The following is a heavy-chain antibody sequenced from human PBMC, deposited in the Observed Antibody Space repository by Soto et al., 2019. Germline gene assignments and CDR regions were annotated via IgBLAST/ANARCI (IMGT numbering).Heavy chain of an antibody. V-gene: IGHV1-24*01. Sequence: GASVKVSCKVSGYTLTELSMHWVRQAPGKGLEWMGGFDPEDGETIYAQKFQGRVTMTEDTSTDTAYMELSSLRADDTAVYYCAKGGYTFAYEWGQGALVTVSS. CDR3: AKGGYTFAYE. D-gene: IGHD5-18*01. CDR1: GYTLTELS. CDR2: FDPEDGET. J-gene: IGHJ4*02.